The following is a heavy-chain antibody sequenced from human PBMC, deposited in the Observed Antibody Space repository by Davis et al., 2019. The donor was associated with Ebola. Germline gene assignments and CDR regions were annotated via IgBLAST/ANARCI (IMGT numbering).Heavy chain of an antibody. CDR3: ARDKGGYSYGYLGWFDP. D-gene: IGHD5-18*01. CDR2: INPNSGGT. CDR1: GYTFTGYY. Sequence: ASVKVSCKASGYTFTGYYMHWVRQAPGQGLEWMGWINPNSGGTNYAQKFQGRVTMTRDTSISTAYMELSRLRSDDTAVYYCARDKGGYSYGYLGWFDPWGQGTLVTVSS. V-gene: IGHV1-2*02. J-gene: IGHJ5*02.